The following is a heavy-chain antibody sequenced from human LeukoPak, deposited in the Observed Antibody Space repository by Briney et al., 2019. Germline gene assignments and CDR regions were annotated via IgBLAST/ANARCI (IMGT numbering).Heavy chain of an antibody. CDR1: GFTFSSYS. D-gene: IGHD1-26*01. CDR2: ISSSGSYI. J-gene: IGHJ4*02. CDR3: AKNLVGAAIFDY. Sequence: GGSLRLSCAASGFTFSSYSMNWVRQAPGKGLEWVSSISSSGSYIYYADSVKGRFTISRDNSKNTLYLQMNSLRAEDTALYYCAKNLVGAAIFDYWGQGTLVTVSS. V-gene: IGHV3-21*04.